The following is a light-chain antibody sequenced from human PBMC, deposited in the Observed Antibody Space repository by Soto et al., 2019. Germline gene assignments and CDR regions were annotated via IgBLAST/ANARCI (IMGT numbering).Light chain of an antibody. J-gene: IGLJ2*01. Sequence: QSALTQPASVSGSPGQSITISCTGTSSDVGGYNYVSWYQQHPGKAPKLMIYDVSNRPSGVSNRFSGSKSSNTASLTISGLRAEDEADYYCSSYTSSSTLGVVFGGGTKLTVL. CDR2: DVS. CDR1: SSDVGGYNY. CDR3: SSYTSSSTLGVV. V-gene: IGLV2-14*01.